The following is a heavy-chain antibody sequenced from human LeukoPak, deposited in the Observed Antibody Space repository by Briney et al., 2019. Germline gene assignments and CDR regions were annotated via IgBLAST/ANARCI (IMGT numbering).Heavy chain of an antibody. CDR3: AKEGGYYYDSSGYYPLEYFQH. CDR1: GFTFSSYG. Sequence: GGSLRLSCAASGFTFSSYGMHRVRQAPGKGLEGVAVICYDGSNKYYADSVKGRLTISRDNSKKRVYMQMKSLRAEDTAVYYCAKEGGYYYDSSGYYPLEYFQHWGQGTLVTVSS. CDR2: ICYDGSNK. V-gene: IGHV3-33*06. J-gene: IGHJ1*01. D-gene: IGHD3-22*01.